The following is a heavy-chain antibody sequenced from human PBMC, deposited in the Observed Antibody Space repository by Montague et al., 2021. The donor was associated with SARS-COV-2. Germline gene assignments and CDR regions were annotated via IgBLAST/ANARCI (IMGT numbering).Heavy chain of an antibody. D-gene: IGHD2-21*01. CDR3: ARQDAWAYCGDECYRGWFDS. CDR2: IFYNGST. J-gene: IGHJ5*01. V-gene: IGHV4-59*01. CDR1: FGSISTYY. Sequence: SETLSLTCTVSFGSISTYYWSWIRQPPGKGLEWIGFIFYNGSTKYNPSLKRRVSISLDTPKNQFSLKLSSVTAADTAVYYCARQDAWAYCGDECYRGWFDSWGQGTLVTVSS.